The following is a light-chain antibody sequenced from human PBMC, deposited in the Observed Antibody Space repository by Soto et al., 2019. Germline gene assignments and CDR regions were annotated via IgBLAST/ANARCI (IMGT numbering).Light chain of an antibody. CDR1: QSLLHSNGYNY. V-gene: IGKV2-28*01. CDR2: LGS. Sequence: ESVMTQSPLSLSVTPGEPASISCRSSQSLLHSNGYNYLDWYLQKPGQSPQLLIYLGSFRAAGVPDRFSGSGSGTDFTLKISRVEAGDVGVYYCMQALQTPSFGGGTKVEIK. J-gene: IGKJ4*01. CDR3: MQALQTPS.